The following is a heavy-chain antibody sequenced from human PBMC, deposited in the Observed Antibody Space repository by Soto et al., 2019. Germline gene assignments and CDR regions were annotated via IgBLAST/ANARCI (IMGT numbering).Heavy chain of an antibody. Sequence: SETLSLTCTVSGGSISRYYWSWIRQPPGKGLEWIGYMYNTGSTVYNPPFKSRVTISVDRSKNQFSLKLSSVTAADTAVYYCARIPSPWGQGTLVTVSS. CDR2: MYNTGST. D-gene: IGHD2-21*01. CDR1: GGSISRYY. J-gene: IGHJ5*02. CDR3: ARIPSP. V-gene: IGHV4-59*12.